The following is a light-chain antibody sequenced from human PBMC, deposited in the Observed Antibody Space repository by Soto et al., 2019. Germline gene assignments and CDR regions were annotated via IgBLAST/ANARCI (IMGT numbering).Light chain of an antibody. Sequence: QSALTQPRSVSGSPGQSVTISCTGTSSDIGAYNYVSWYQQHPDKAPKLMIYHVSKRPSGVPDRFSGSKSGNAASLTISGPQAEDEADYYCCTDAGTYKVFGTGTKLTVL. CDR3: CTDAGTYKV. CDR1: SSDIGAYNY. J-gene: IGLJ1*01. V-gene: IGLV2-11*01. CDR2: HVS.